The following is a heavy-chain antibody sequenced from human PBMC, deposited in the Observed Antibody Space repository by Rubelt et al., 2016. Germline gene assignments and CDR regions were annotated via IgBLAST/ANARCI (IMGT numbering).Heavy chain of an antibody. CDR2: LNAGHGNT. J-gene: IGHJ2*01. CDR3: ARSKDTAMVTDADWYFDL. V-gene: IGHV1-3*01. CDR1: GYTFTSYA. D-gene: IGHD5-18*01. Sequence: QVQLVQSGAEVKKPGASVKVSCKASGYTFTSYAMHWVRQATGQRLEWMGWLNAGHGNTKYSQKFQGRVTITRDTSASTAYMELSSLRSEDTAVYYCARSKDTAMVTDADWYFDLWGRGTLVTVSS.